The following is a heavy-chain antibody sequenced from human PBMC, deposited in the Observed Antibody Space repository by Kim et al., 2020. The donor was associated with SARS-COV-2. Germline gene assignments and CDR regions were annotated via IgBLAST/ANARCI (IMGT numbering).Heavy chain of an antibody. V-gene: IGHV4-39*01. Sequence: YTQSLKSHATIAMDTSKNQSSLKLTSVTAAGTAVYYCARQSHLDWWLFDIWGPGTLVSVSS. CDR3: ARQSHLDWWLFDI. D-gene: IGHD3-9*01. J-gene: IGHJ3*02.